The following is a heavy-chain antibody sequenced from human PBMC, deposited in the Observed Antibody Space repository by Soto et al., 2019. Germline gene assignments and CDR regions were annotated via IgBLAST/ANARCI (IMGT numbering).Heavy chain of an antibody. J-gene: IGHJ4*02. CDR3: ARERGSGSSYFDY. CDR2: INPNSGGT. D-gene: IGHD3-10*01. V-gene: IGHV1-2*04. Sequence: SVKVSCKASGYTFTGYYMHWVRQAPGQGLEWMGWINPNSGGTNYAQKFQGWVTMTRDTSISTAYMELSRLRSDDTAVYYCARERGSGSSYFDYWGQGTLVTVSS. CDR1: GYTFTGYY.